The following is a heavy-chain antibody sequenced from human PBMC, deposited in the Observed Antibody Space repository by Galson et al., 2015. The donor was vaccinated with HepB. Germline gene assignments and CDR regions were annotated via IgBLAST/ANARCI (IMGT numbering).Heavy chain of an antibody. CDR2: IWYDGSNK. CDR3: ARGAIAVAGTLGSAFDI. CDR1: GFTFSSYG. J-gene: IGHJ3*02. Sequence: SLRLSCAASGFTFSSYGMHWVRQAPGKGLEWVAVIWYDGSNKYYADSVKGRFTISRDNSKNTLYLQMNSLRAEDTAVYYCARGAIAVAGTLGSAFDIWGQGTMVTVSS. V-gene: IGHV3-33*01. D-gene: IGHD6-19*01.